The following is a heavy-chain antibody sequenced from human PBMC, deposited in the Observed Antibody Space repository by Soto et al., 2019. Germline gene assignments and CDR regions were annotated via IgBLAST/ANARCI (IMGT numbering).Heavy chain of an antibody. J-gene: IGHJ4*02. D-gene: IGHD2-2*01. CDR3: ARDLYGVDVTPADTNY. CDR2: IYDGGST. CDR1: GFTVSSNY. V-gene: IGHV3-66*01. Sequence: VHLVESGGGLVQPGGSLRLSCAAFGFTVSSNYMSWVRQAPGKGLEWVSVIYDGGSTFYADSVKGIFTISSDNSKNTLYLEMNYLRAEDTAVYYCARDLYGVDVTPADTNYWGQGILVTVSS.